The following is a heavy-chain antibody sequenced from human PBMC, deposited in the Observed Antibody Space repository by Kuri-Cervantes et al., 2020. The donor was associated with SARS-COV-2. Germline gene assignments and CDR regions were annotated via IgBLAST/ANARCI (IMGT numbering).Heavy chain of an antibody. CDR2: INHSGST. CDR1: GGSFSSYY. D-gene: IGHD3-22*01. J-gene: IGHJ5*02. CDR3: ARASEEHMIVVVITTGGWFDP. Sequence: ESLKISCAVYGGSFSSYYWSWIRQPPGKGLEWIGEINHSGSTNYSPSLKSRVTISVDTSKNQFSLKLSSVTAADTAVYYCARASEEHMIVVVITTGGWFDPWGQGTLVTVSS. V-gene: IGHV4-34*01.